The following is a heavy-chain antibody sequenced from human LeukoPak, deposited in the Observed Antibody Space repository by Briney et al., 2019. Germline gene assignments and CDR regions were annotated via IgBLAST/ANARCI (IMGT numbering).Heavy chain of an antibody. D-gene: IGHD1-26*01. CDR3: GKATGSYGDDACDI. J-gene: IGHJ3*02. V-gene: IGHV3-33*06. CDR2: IWYDGSTA. Sequence: GGSLRLSCGSSGFAFSRYAMHWFRQAPGKGLEWVAVIWYDGSTAYYADSVNDRFTVSRDNSINTLFLQMNSLRAEDTAVYFCGKATGSYGDDACDIWGQGAMVIVSS. CDR1: GFAFSRYA.